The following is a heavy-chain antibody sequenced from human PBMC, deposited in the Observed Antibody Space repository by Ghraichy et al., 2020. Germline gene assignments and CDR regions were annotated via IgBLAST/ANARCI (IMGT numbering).Heavy chain of an antibody. CDR2: IYYLGNT. Sequence: ETLSLTCSVSGGSISSTSHHWAWVRQPPGKGLEWIGSIYYLGNTYYTPSLQSRVTITVDTSKNQFSLRLRSVTAADTAVYYCTREERSSSGDWGQGTLVTVSS. J-gene: IGHJ4*02. V-gene: IGHV4-39*02. CDR3: TREERSSSGD. CDR1: GGSISSTSHH. D-gene: IGHD3-10*01.